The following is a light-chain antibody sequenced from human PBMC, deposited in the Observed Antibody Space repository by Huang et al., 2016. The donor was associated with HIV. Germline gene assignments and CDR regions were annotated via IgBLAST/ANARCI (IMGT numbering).Light chain of an antibody. CDR3: QQYNNWPPAWT. CDR2: GAS. V-gene: IGKV3-15*01. Sequence: EIVMTQSPATLSVSPGERATLSCRASQSISSNLAWYQQKPGQAPRLLIYGASTRDTGIPARYSGSGSGTEFTLTISSLQSEDFAVYYCQQYNNWPPAWTCGQGTKVEIK. J-gene: IGKJ1*01. CDR1: QSISSN.